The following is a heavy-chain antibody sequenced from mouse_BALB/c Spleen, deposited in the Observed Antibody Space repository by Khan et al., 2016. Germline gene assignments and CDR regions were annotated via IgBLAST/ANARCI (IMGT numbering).Heavy chain of an antibody. Sequence: VQLQQSGAELVKPGASVKLSCTASGFNIKDTYMHWVKQRPEQGLEWIGRIDPANGNTKYDPKFQGKATIIADTSSNTAYLQLSSLTSEDTAVYYGARKRKGGNYPFAYWGQGTLVTVSA. CDR2: IDPANGNT. CDR1: GFNIKDTY. D-gene: IGHD2-1*01. V-gene: IGHV14-3*02. J-gene: IGHJ3*01. CDR3: ARKRKGGNYPFAY.